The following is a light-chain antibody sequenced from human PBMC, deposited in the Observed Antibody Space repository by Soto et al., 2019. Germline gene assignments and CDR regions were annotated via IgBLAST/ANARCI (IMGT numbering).Light chain of an antibody. CDR2: EGS. J-gene: IGLJ2*01. Sequence: QSALTQPASVSGSPGQSITISCTGTSSVVGSYNLVSWYQQHPGKAPKLMIYEGSKRPSGVSNRFSGSKSGNTASLTISGLQAEDEADYYCCSYAGSLVVFGGGTKLTVL. CDR3: CSYAGSLVV. CDR1: SSVVGSYNL. V-gene: IGLV2-23*01.